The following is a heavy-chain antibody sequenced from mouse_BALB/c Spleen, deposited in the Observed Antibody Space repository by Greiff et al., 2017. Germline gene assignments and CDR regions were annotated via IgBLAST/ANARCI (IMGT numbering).Heavy chain of an antibody. D-gene: IGHD1-2*01. J-gene: IGHJ2*01. Sequence: VQLQQSGAELARPGASVKLSCKASGYTFTSYWMQWVKQRPGQGLEWIGAIYPGDGDTRYTQKFKGKATLTADKSSSTAYMQLNSLASEDSAVYYCSSRITTAYYLDYWGQGTTLTVSS. CDR1: GYTFTSYW. CDR2: IYPGDGDT. CDR3: SSRITTAYYLDY. V-gene: IGHV1-87*01.